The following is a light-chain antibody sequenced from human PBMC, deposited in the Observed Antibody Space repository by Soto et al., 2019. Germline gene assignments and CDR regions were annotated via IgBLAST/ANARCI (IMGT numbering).Light chain of an antibody. CDR1: RSISSY. CDR3: QQSYSTPRT. CDR2: AAS. Sequence: DIQMTQSPSSLSASVGDRVTITCRASRSISSYLNWYQQKPGKAPKLLIYAASSLQSGVPSRFSGSGSGTDFTLTISSLQPEDFPTYYCQQSYSTPRTFGQGTKVDIK. V-gene: IGKV1-39*01. J-gene: IGKJ1*01.